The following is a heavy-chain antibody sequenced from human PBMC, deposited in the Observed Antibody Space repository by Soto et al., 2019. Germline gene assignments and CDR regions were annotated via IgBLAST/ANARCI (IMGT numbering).Heavy chain of an antibody. D-gene: IGHD3-22*01. CDR1: GDRFTAYW. CDR3: ARKDKSGYFNWFDP. Sequence: VSMKISCRTAGDRFTAYWIAWVRQMPGKGLEWMGIIFPSDSDTRYSPSFQGQVTISADRSTSTVFLQWASLKASDTAVYFCARKDKSGYFNWFDPWGQATLVTVSS. J-gene: IGHJ5*02. CDR2: IFPSDSDT. V-gene: IGHV5-51*01.